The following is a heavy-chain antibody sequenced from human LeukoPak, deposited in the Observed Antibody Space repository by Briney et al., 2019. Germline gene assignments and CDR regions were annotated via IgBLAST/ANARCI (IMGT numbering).Heavy chain of an antibody. J-gene: IGHJ4*02. V-gene: IGHV4-39*01. CDR2: IYYSGST. D-gene: IGHD3-22*01. Sequence: SEALFLTCTVSGGSISSSSYYWGWIRQPPGKGLEWIGSIYYSGSTYYNPSLKSRVTISVDTSKNQFSLKLSSVTAADTAVYYCARTVVVNYFDYWGQGTLVTVSS. CDR1: GGSISSSSYY. CDR3: ARTVVVNYFDY.